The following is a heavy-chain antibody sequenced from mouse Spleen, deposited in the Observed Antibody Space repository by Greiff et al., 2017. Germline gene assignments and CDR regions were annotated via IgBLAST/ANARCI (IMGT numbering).Heavy chain of an antibody. J-gene: IGHJ1*01. CDR1: GFSLTSYG. D-gene: IGHD2-10*02. CDR3: ARWYGNYEGYFDV. V-gene: IGHV2-2*02. Sequence: VKLMESGPGLVQPSQSLSITCTVSGFSLTSYGVHWVRQSPGKGLEWLGVIWSGGSTDYNAAFISRLSISKDNSKSQVFFKMNSLQANDTAIYYCARWYGNYEGYFDVWGAGTTVTVSS. CDR2: IWSGGST.